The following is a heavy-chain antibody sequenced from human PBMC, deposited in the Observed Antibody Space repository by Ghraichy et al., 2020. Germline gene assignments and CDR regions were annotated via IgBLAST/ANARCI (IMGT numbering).Heavy chain of an antibody. Sequence: SETLSLTCAVYGGSFSGYYWSWIRQPPGKGLEWIGEINHSGSTNYNPSLKSRVTISVDTSKNQFSLKLSSVTAADTAVYYCASLGYSSSWFSPNDDAFDIWGQGTMVTVSS. CDR3: ASLGYSSSWFSPNDDAFDI. V-gene: IGHV4-34*01. J-gene: IGHJ3*02. D-gene: IGHD6-13*01. CDR2: INHSGST. CDR1: GGSFSGYY.